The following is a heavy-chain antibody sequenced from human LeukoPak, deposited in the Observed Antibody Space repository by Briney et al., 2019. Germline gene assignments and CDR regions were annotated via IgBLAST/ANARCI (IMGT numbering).Heavy chain of an antibody. CDR1: GFTFDDYA. Sequence: GGSLRLSCAASGFTFDDYAMHWVRQAPGKGLEWVSGISWNSGSIGYADSVKGRFTISRDNAKNSLYLQMNSLRAEDTALYYCAKDSADYYDSSGYFPHYFDYWGQGTLVTVSS. CDR3: AKDSADYYDSSGYFPHYFDY. CDR2: ISWNSGSI. J-gene: IGHJ4*02. V-gene: IGHV3-9*01. D-gene: IGHD3-22*01.